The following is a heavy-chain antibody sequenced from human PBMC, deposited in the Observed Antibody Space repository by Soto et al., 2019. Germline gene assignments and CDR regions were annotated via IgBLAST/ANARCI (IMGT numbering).Heavy chain of an antibody. CDR1: GFTFGDYA. Sequence: GGSLRLSCTASGFTFGDYAMSWFRQAPGKGLEWVGFIRSKAYGGTTEYAASVKGRFTISRDDSKSISYLQMNSLKTEVPAVYYCTRDHPEYQLLGPPLDPNIHADYGDSYDAFDIWGQGTMVTVSS. CDR2: IRSKAYGGTT. V-gene: IGHV3-49*03. CDR3: TRDHPEYQLLGPPLDPNIHADYGDSYDAFDI. J-gene: IGHJ3*02. D-gene: IGHD2-2*01.